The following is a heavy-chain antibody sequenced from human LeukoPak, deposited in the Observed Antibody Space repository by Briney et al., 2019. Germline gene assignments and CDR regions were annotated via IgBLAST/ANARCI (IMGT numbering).Heavy chain of an antibody. CDR1: GYTFTGYY. Sequence: ASVKVSCKASGYTFTGYYMHWVRQAPGQGLEWMGWISAYNGNINYAQKLQGRVTMTTDTSTSTAYMELRSLRSDDTAVYYCARSSGSYYNVWFDPWGQGTLVTVSS. D-gene: IGHD3-10*01. CDR2: ISAYNGNI. CDR3: ARSSGSYYNVWFDP. J-gene: IGHJ5*02. V-gene: IGHV1-18*04.